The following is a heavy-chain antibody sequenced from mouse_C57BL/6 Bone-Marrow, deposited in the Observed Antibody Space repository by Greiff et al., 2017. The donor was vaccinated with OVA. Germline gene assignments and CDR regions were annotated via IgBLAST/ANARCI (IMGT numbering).Heavy chain of an antibody. V-gene: IGHV1-82*01. J-gene: IGHJ1*03. CDR1: GYAFGSSW. D-gene: IGHD3-1*01. CDR2: IYPGDGDT. CDR3: ARGATTFNWYFDV. Sequence: QVQLQQSGPELVKPGASVKISCKASGYAFGSSWMNWVKQRPGKGLEWIGRIYPGDGDTNYNGKFKGKATLTADKSSSTAYMQLSSLTSEDSAVYFCARGATTFNWYFDVWGTGTTVTVSS.